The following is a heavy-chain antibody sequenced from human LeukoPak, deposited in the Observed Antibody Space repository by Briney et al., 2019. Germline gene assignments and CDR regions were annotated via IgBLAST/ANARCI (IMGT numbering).Heavy chain of an antibody. D-gene: IGHD2-15*01. CDR3: ARDRQSGSYYFDY. Sequence: SETLSLTCTVSGGSISSSSYYWGWIRQPPGKGLEWIGSIYYSGSTYYNPSLKSRVTISVDKSKNQFSLKLSSVTAADTAVYYCARDRQSGSYYFDYWGQGTLVTVSS. V-gene: IGHV4-39*07. CDR1: GGSISSSSYY. CDR2: IYYSGST. J-gene: IGHJ4*02.